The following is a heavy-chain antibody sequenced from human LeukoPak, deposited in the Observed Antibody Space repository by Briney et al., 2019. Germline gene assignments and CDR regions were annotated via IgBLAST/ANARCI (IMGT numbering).Heavy chain of an antibody. V-gene: IGHV3-11*04. CDR1: GFTFSDYY. D-gene: IGHD3-22*01. CDR3: ARNRDAVYYYDSSGYYYTGENWFDP. J-gene: IGHJ5*02. CDR2: ISSSGSTI. Sequence: GGSLRLSCAPSGFTFSDYYMSWLRQAPGKGLEWVSYISSSGSTINYADSVKGRFTISRDNAKNSLYLQMNSLRAEDTAVYYCARNRDAVYYYDSSGYYYTGENWFDPWGQGTLVTVSS.